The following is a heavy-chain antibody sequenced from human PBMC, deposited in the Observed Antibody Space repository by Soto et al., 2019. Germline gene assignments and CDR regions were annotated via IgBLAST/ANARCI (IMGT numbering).Heavy chain of an antibody. Sequence: ASVKVSCKASGYTFTSYYMHWVRQAPGQGLEWMGLISAYNGNTNYAQKFQGRVTMTTDTSTSTAYMELRSLRSDDTAVYYCARGRIFDPWGQGTLVTVSS. V-gene: IGHV1-18*04. CDR1: GYTFTSYY. CDR3: ARGRIFDP. J-gene: IGHJ5*02. CDR2: ISAYNGNT. D-gene: IGHD2-15*01.